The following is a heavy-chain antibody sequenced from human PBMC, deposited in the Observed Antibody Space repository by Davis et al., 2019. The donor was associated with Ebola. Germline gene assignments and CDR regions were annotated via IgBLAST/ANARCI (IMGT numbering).Heavy chain of an antibody. V-gene: IGHV3-53*01. CDR1: GFTFINTR. D-gene: IGHD3-3*01. J-gene: IGHJ4*02. CDR3: AEDLERSDDY. Sequence: GGSLRLSCATSGFTFINTRMNWVRQAPGKGLEWLSVIYIEGRGGATYYADSVRGRFTISRDSSKNTVYLHKNSLRAEDTAVYYCAEDLERSDDYWGQGTLVTVSS. CDR2: IYIEGRGGAT.